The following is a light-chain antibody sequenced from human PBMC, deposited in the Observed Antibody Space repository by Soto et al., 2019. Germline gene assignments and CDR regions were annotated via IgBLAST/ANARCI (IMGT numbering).Light chain of an antibody. CDR3: SSYTSSNNWV. Sequence: QSALTQPASVSGSPGQSITISCSGTSSDVGGYNHVSWYQQHPGKAPKLMIYGVSDRPSGVSNRFSGSKSGNTASLTISGLQAEDDADYYCSSYTSSNNWVFGGGTKVTVL. CDR2: GVS. CDR1: SSDVGGYNH. V-gene: IGLV2-14*03. J-gene: IGLJ3*02.